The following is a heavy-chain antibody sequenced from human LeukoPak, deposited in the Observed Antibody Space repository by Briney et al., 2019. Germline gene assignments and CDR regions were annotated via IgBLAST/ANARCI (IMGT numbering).Heavy chain of an antibody. J-gene: IGHJ4*02. V-gene: IGHV3-73*01. CDR1: GFTFSGSA. CDR2: IGSKPNSYAT. Sequence: PGGSLRLSCAASGFTFSGSAMHWVRQASGRGLEWVGRIGSKPNSYATTYAASVKGRFTISRDDSKNTSYLQMNSLRAEDTAVYYCARDAYSSGWYSDYWGQGTLVTVSS. CDR3: ARDAYSSGWYSDY. D-gene: IGHD6-19*01.